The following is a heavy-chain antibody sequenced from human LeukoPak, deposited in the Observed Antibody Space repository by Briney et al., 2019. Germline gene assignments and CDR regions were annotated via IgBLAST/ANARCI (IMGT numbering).Heavy chain of an antibody. J-gene: IGHJ4*02. D-gene: IGHD3-22*01. CDR3: ARGGVYDSSGYHMGPFDY. CDR2: IYYSGST. Sequence: KASETLSLTCTVSGGSISSGDYYWSWIRQPPGKGLEWIGYIYYSGSTYYNPSLKSRVTISVDRSKNQFSLKLSSVTAADTAVYYCARGGVYDSSGYHMGPFDYWGQGTLVTVSS. V-gene: IGHV4-30-4*01. CDR1: GGSISSGDYY.